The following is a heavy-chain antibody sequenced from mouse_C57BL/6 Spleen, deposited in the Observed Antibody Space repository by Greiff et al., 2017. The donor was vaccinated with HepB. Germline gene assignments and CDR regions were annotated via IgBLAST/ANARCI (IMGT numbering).Heavy chain of an antibody. CDR2: IYPGDGDT. CDR3: ARLAYDGSSSYAMDY. D-gene: IGHD1-1*01. CDR1: GYAFSSSC. Sequence: VQRVESGPELVKPGASVKISCKASGYAFSSSCMNWVKQRPGKGLEWIGRIYPGDGDTNYNGKFKGKATLTADKSSSTAYMQLSSLTSEDSAVYVCARLAYDGSSSYAMDYWGKGTSVTVSS. V-gene: IGHV1-82*01. J-gene: IGHJ4*01.